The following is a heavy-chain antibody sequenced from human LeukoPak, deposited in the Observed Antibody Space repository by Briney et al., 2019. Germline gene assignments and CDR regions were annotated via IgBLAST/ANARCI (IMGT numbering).Heavy chain of an antibody. V-gene: IGHV3-21*01. CDR1: GFTFSSYG. D-gene: IGHD3-3*01. J-gene: IGHJ4*02. CDR3: ARDWGPYDFWSGYYASFDY. CDR2: ISSSSSYI. Sequence: GRSLRLSCAASGFTFSSYGMNWVRQAPGKGLEWVSSISSSSSYIYYADSVKGRFTISRDNAKNSLYLQMNSLRAEDTAVYYCARDWGPYDFWSGYYASFDYWGQGTLVTVSS.